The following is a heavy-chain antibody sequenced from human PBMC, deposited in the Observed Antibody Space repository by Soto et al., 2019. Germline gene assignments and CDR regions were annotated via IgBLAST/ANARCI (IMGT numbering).Heavy chain of an antibody. Sequence: ASVKVSCKASGYTFTSYGISWVRQAPGQGLEWMGWISAYNGNTNYAQKLQGRVTMTTDTSTSTAYMELRSLRSDDTAVYYCARVQLERPSNYYYYYYMDVWGKGTTVTVSS. CDR3: ARVQLERPSNYYYYYYMDV. V-gene: IGHV1-18*01. J-gene: IGHJ6*03. D-gene: IGHD1-1*01. CDR1: GYTFTSYG. CDR2: ISAYNGNT.